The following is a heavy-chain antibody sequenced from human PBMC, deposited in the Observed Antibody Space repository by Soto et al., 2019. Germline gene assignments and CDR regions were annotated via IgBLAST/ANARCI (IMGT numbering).Heavy chain of an antibody. V-gene: IGHV3-23*01. D-gene: IGHD4-17*01. CDR2: ISGSGGTTYT. J-gene: IGHJ4*02. Sequence: EVQLLESGGGLVQPGGSLRLSCAASGFTFSSYAMSWVRQAPGKGLEWVSAISGSGGTTYTYYADSVKGRFTISRDNSQNTLYLHMNRLRAEDTAVYYCAKGRDYGGNYRDYWGQGTLVTVSS. CDR3: AKGRDYGGNYRDY. CDR1: GFTFSSYA.